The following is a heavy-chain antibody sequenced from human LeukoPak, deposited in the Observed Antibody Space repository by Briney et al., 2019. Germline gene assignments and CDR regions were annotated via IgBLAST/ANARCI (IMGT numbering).Heavy chain of an antibody. J-gene: IGHJ6*04. CDR1: GGTFSSYA. CDR3: ARDLGMTTAMGRYGMDV. CDR2: IIPIFGTA. V-gene: IGHV1-69*13. D-gene: IGHD4-17*01. Sequence: SVKVFCKASGGTFSSYAISWVRQAPGQGLEWMGGIIPIFGTANYAQKFQGRVTITADESTSTAYMELSSLRSEDTAVYYCARDLGMTTAMGRYGMDVWGKGTTVTVSS.